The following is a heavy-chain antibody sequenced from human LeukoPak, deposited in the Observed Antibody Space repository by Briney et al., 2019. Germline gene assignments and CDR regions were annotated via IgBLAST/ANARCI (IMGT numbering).Heavy chain of an antibody. Sequence: ASLNFSCKASVYTFTGYYMHWVRQAPGQGLEWMGWINANSCGTNYAQKFQGFVTMTRDTSISTAYVERSRLRSADTAVYDGASDGGGLIDIHAEYWGKGTLVNVSS. V-gene: IGHV1-2*04. J-gene: IGHJ4*02. D-gene: IGHD3-16*02. CDR1: VYTFTGYY. CDR2: INANSCGT. CDR3: ASDGGGLIDIHAEY.